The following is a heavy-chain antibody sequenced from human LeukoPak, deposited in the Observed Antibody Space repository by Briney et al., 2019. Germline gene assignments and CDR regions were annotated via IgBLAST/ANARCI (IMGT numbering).Heavy chain of an antibody. CDR3: GTPIVGATGDY. Sequence: GGSLRLSCAASGFTVSSNYMSWVRQAPGKGLEWVSVIYSGGSTYYADSVKGRFTISRDNSKNTLYLQMNSLRAEDTAVYYCGTPIVGATGDYWGRGTLVTVSS. V-gene: IGHV3-66*01. D-gene: IGHD1-26*01. J-gene: IGHJ4*02. CDR2: IYSGGST. CDR1: GFTVSSNY.